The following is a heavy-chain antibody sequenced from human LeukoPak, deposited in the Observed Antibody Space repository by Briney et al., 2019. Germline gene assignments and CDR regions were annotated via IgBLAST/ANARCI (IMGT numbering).Heavy chain of an antibody. CDR1: GDSISLSFYY. Sequence: SETLSLTCSVSGDSISLSFYYWGWIRQAPGKALEWIGSVYYSGTTSYNPSLKSRVTISVDMSKNHFSLRLRSVTAADTAMYYCARGTLYRGWSYYLDYWGQGALVTVSS. D-gene: IGHD6-19*01. V-gene: IGHV4-39*07. CDR2: VYYSGTT. CDR3: ARGTLYRGWSYYLDY. J-gene: IGHJ4*02.